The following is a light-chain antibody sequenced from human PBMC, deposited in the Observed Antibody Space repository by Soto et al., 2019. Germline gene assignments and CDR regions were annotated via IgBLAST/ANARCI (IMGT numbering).Light chain of an antibody. CDR2: DVN. CDR3: AGWDGSLKGFV. V-gene: IGLV2-11*01. CDR1: SGDIGAYNY. Sequence: QSVLTQPRSVSGSPGQSVTFSCTGTSGDIGAYNYVSWYQFHPGKAPKMIIYDVNKRPSGVPDRFSGSKSGTSASLVISGLQSEDEAEYFCAGWDGSLKGFVFGTGTKLTVL. J-gene: IGLJ1*01.